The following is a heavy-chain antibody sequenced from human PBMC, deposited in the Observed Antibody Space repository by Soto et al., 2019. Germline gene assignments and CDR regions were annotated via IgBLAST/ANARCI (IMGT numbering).Heavy chain of an antibody. D-gene: IGHD6-19*01. J-gene: IGHJ4*02. CDR1: GGSISSYY. V-gene: IGHV4-59*12. CDR3: ARGLITGSHYSGGWYYFDS. CDR2: IYYSGST. Sequence: SETLSLTCTVSGGSISSYYWSWIRQPPGKGLEWIGYIYYSGSTNYNPSLKSRVTISVHTSNGHFSLELSSVTAADTAVYYCARGLITGSHYSGGWYYFDSWGQGTQVTVSS.